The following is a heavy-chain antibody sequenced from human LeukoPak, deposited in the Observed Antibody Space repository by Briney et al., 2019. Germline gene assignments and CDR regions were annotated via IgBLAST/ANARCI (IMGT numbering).Heavy chain of an antibody. Sequence: GGSLRLSCAASGFTFSSYVMSWVRQAPGKGLECASSIVGSGHKTYYADSVKGRFTISRDNSRNTLYLQMNSLRAEDTAVYYCARDADYGGSPDAFDIWGRGTIVTVSS. CDR1: GFTFSSYV. CDR2: IVGSGHKT. D-gene: IGHD4-23*01. J-gene: IGHJ3*02. V-gene: IGHV3-23*01. CDR3: ARDADYGGSPDAFDI.